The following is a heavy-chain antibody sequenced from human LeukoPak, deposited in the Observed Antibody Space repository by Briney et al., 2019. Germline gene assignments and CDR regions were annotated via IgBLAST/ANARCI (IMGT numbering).Heavy chain of an antibody. Sequence: GGSLRLSCAASGFTFSSYAMSWVRQAPGKGLEWVSAISGSGGSTYYADSVKGRFTISRDNSKNTLYLQMNSLRAEDTAVYYCAKRWWIFGVVYYYYYMDVWGKGTTVTVSS. CDR3: AKRWWIFGVVYYYYYMDV. V-gene: IGHV3-23*01. J-gene: IGHJ6*03. CDR1: GFTFSSYA. CDR2: ISGSGGST. D-gene: IGHD3-3*01.